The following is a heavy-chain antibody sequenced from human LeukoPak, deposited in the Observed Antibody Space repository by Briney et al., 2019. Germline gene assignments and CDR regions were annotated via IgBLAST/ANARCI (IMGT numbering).Heavy chain of an antibody. V-gene: IGHV4-34*01. J-gene: IGHJ5*02. CDR3: ARGPGVYYYGSGRSNNWFDP. D-gene: IGHD3-10*01. Sequence: PSETLSLTCAVYGGSFSGYYWSWIRQPPGKGLEWIGEINHSGSTNYNPSLKSRVTISVDTSKNQFSLKLSSVTAADTAVYYCARGPGVYYYGSGRSNNWFDPWGQGTLVTVSS. CDR2: INHSGST. CDR1: GGSFSGYY.